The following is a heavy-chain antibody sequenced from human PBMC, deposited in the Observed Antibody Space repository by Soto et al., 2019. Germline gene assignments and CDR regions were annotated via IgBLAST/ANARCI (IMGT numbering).Heavy chain of an antibody. Sequence: EVQLVESGGSLVKPGGSLRLSCAASGFTFSSHAMNWVRQAPGKGLEWISSIDSSSSYIYYADSVKGLFTISRDNAKISDFLHMSSVRADDTAVYYCARDPPYFGESGYFDYWGQGALVTVSS. V-gene: IGHV3-21*06. CDR2: IDSSSSYI. D-gene: IGHD3-10*01. J-gene: IGHJ4*02. CDR3: ARDPPYFGESGYFDY. CDR1: GFTFSSHA.